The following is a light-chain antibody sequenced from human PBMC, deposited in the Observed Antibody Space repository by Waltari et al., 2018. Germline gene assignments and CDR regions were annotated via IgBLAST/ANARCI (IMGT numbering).Light chain of an antibody. J-gene: IGKJ2*02. CDR2: KAS. CDR1: QSVSIW. CDR3: ERYGAYSCT. Sequence: DIQMTQSPSTLSASVGDRVTITCRASQSVSIWLAWYQQQPGKAPNLLIYKASTLKSGVPSGFSGSGCGAEFALAISGLRPDDFATYCCERYGAYSCTFGRGAGLEI. V-gene: IGKV1-5*03.